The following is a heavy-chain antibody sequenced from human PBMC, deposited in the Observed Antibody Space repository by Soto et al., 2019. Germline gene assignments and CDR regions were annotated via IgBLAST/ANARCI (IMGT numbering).Heavy chain of an antibody. CDR3: VRGSKDSYPGSRIFDF. Sequence: GGSLRLSCAASGFTFSSYDMHWVRQAPGKGLEWVAVISHDGSDKYYADSVRGRFAISRDNSKNTLYLQMSALRAEDSAIYFCVRGSKDSYPGSRIFDFWGRGTLVTVSS. CDR1: GFTFSSYD. V-gene: IGHV3-30*03. D-gene: IGHD3-10*01. CDR2: ISHDGSDK. J-gene: IGHJ4*02.